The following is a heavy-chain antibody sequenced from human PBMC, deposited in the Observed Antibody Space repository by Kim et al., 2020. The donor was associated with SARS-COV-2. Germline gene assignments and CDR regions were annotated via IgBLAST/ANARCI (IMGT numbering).Heavy chain of an antibody. CDR1: GFTFSSYA. J-gene: IGHJ3*02. CDR2: ISSNGGST. Sequence: GGSLRLSCSASGFTFSSYAMHWVRQAPGKGLEYVSAISSNGGSTYYADSVKGRFTISRDNSKNTLYLQMSSLRAEDTAVYYCVKVSSGWIKWYAFDIWGQGTMVTVSS. CDR3: VKVSSGWIKWYAFDI. D-gene: IGHD6-19*01. V-gene: IGHV3-64D*09.